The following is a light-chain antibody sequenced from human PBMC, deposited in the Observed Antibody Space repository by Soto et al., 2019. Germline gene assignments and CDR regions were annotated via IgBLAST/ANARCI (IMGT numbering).Light chain of an antibody. V-gene: IGKV3-20*01. CDR2: GAS. CDR1: QSVSSSY. J-gene: IGKJ5*01. Sequence: EIVLAQSPGTLSLSPGERATLSCRASQSVSSSYLAWYQQKPGQAPRLLIYGASSRATGIPDRFSGSGSGTDFTLTIRRLEPEDFAVYYCQYYGSSLSITFGQGTRREIK. CDR3: QYYGSSLSIT.